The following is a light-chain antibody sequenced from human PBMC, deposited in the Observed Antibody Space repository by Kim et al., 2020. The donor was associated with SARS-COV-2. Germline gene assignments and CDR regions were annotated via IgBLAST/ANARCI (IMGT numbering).Light chain of an antibody. J-gene: IGKJ2*01. Sequence: SVSNRVTVTCLASQSISSWLAWYQQEPGKAPKLLIYDASSLESGVPSRFSGSGSGTEFTLTISSLQPDDFATYYCQQYNSYSYTFGQGTKLEI. V-gene: IGKV1-5*01. CDR3: QQYNSYSYT. CDR2: DAS. CDR1: QSISSW.